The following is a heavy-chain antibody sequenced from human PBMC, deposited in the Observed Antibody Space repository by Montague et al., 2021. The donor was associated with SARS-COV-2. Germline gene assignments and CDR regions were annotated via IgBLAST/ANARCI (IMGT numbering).Heavy chain of an antibody. J-gene: IGHJ4*02. CDR3: ARGFDY. Sequence: SETLSLTCTVSGDSISRYSWTWIRQPPVKGLECIRYLYYSLSTNYNPSLKSRVTISVDTSNNQFSLKLSSVTAADTAVYYCARGFDYWGQGTLVTVSS. V-gene: IGHV4-59*08. CDR1: GDSISRYS. CDR2: LYYSLST.